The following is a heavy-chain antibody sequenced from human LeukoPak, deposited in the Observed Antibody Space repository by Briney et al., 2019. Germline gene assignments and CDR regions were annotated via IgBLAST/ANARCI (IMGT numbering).Heavy chain of an antibody. Sequence: TGGSLRLSCAASGFTFSSYSMNWVRQAPGKGLEWVSSISSSSSYIYYADSVKGRFTISRDNAKNSLYLQMNSLRAEDTAVYYCAREGDYYDSGSYFNHDAFDIWGQGTMVTVSS. J-gene: IGHJ3*02. CDR2: ISSSSSYI. V-gene: IGHV3-21*01. CDR3: AREGDYYDSGSYFNHDAFDI. D-gene: IGHD3-10*01. CDR1: GFTFSSYS.